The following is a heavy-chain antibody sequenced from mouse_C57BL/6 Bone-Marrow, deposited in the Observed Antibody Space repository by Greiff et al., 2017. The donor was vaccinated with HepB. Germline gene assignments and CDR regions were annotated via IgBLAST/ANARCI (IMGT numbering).Heavy chain of an antibody. V-gene: IGHV5-17*01. D-gene: IGHD1-1*01. CDR2: ISSGSSTI. J-gene: IGHJ3*01. Sequence: EVKLVESGGGLVKPGGSLKLSCAASGFTFSDYGMHWVRQAPEKGLEWVAYISSGSSTIYYADTVKGRFTISRDNAKNTLFLQMTSLRSEDTAMYYCARNYGSSWDWFAYWGQGTLVTVSA. CDR3: ARNYGSSWDWFAY. CDR1: GFTFSDYG.